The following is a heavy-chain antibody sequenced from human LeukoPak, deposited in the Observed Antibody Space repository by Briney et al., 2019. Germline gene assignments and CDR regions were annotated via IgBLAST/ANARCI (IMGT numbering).Heavy chain of an antibody. CDR2: IYTSGST. Sequence: NPSQTLSLTCTVSGGSISSGSYYWSWIRQPAGKGLEWIGRIYTSGSTNYNPSLKSRVTISVDTSKNQFSLKLSSVTAADTAVYYCARDPSGTTRGAFDIWGQGTMVTVSS. CDR1: GGSISSGSYY. D-gene: IGHD1-1*01. J-gene: IGHJ3*02. CDR3: ARDPSGTTRGAFDI. V-gene: IGHV4-61*02.